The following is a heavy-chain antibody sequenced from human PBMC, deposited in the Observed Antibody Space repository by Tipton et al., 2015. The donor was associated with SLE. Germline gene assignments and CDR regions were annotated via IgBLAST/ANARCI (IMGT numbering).Heavy chain of an antibody. CDR2: ISYDGSNK. CDR3: ARDRATYYYDSSGFDI. CDR1: GFTFSSYG. V-gene: IGHV3-30*03. D-gene: IGHD3-22*01. J-gene: IGHJ3*02. Sequence: RSLRLSCVASGFTFSSYGMHWVRQAPGKGLEWVAVISYDGSNKYYADSVKGRFTISRDNSKNTLYLQMNSLRAEDTAVYYCARDRATYYYDSSGFDIWGQGTMVTVSS.